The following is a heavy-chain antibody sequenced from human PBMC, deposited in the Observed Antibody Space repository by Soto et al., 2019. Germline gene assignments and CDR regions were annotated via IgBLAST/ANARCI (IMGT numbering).Heavy chain of an antibody. CDR1: GYTFTSYG. D-gene: IGHD4-17*01. Sequence: QVQLVQSGAEVKKPGASVKVSCKASGYTFTSYGICWVRQAPGQGLEWMGWISAYNGNTNYAQKLQGRVTMTTDTSTSTAYMELRSLRSDDTAVYYCARDLGNYGDPGVYYYGMDVWGQGTTVTVSS. J-gene: IGHJ6*02. CDR2: ISAYNGNT. CDR3: ARDLGNYGDPGVYYYGMDV. V-gene: IGHV1-18*01.